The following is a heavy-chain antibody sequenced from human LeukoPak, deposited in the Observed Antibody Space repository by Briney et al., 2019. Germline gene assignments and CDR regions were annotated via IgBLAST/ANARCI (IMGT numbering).Heavy chain of an antibody. CDR2: IYYSGST. D-gene: IGHD2-8*01. CDR3: ARGVLNYYYYYYMDV. CDR1: GGSISNKY. Sequence: PSETLSLTCTVSGGSISNKYWSWIRQPPGKGLEWIGYIYYSGSTNYNPSLKSRVTILVDTSKNQFSLKLSSVTAADTAVYYCARGVLNYYYYYYMDVWGKGTTVTISS. V-gene: IGHV4-59*12. J-gene: IGHJ6*03.